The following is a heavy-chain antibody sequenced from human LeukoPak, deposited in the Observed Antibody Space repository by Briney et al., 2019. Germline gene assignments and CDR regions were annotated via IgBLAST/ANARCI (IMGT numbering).Heavy chain of an antibody. V-gene: IGHV1-8*01. CDR3: ARGPQKYYDFWSGYYYGNWFDP. D-gene: IGHD3-3*01. Sequence: ASVKVSCKASGYTFTSYDINWVRQATGQGLEWMGWMNPSSGNTGYAQKFQGRVTMTRNTSISTAYMELSSLRSEDTAVYYCARGPQKYYDFWSGYYYGNWFDPWGQGTLVTVSS. J-gene: IGHJ5*02. CDR1: GYTFTSYD. CDR2: MNPSSGNT.